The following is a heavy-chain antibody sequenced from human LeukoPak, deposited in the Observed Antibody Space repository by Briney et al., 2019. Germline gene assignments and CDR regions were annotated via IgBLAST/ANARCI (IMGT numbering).Heavy chain of an antibody. D-gene: IGHD3-10*01. CDR2: IYYSGST. CDR3: ARFLELYGSGSGMDV. CDR1: GGSISSSSYY. Sequence: SETLSLTCTVSGGSISSSSYYWGWIRQPPGKGLEWIGSIYYSGSTYYNPSLKSRVTISVDTSKNQFSLKLSSVTAADTAVHYCARFLELYGSGSGMDVWGQGTTVTVSS. J-gene: IGHJ6*02. V-gene: IGHV4-39*01.